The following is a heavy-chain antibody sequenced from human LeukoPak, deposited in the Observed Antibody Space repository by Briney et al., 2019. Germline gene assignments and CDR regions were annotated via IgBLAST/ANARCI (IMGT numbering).Heavy chain of an antibody. J-gene: IGHJ5*02. V-gene: IGHV3-53*05. CDR3: ARNWFDP. Sequence: GGSLRLSCAASGFTVSSDYVSWVRQAPGKGLEWVSVIYSGGSTYYADSVKGRFTISRDKSKSTVYLQMNSLRFEDTAMYYCARNWFDPWGQGTLVTVSS. CDR2: IYSGGST. CDR1: GFTVSSDY.